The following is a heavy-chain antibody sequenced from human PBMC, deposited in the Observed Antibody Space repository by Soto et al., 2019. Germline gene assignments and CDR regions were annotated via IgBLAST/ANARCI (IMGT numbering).Heavy chain of an antibody. V-gene: IGHV1-8*01. CDR2: MNPNSGNT. CDR1: GYTFTSYD. CDR3: ARGRGDYVWGSYRYTWFDP. J-gene: IGHJ5*02. D-gene: IGHD3-16*02. Sequence: ASVKVSCKASGYTFTSYDINWVRQATGQGLEWMGWMNPNSGNTGYAQKFQGRVTMTRNTSISTAYMELSSLRSEDTAVYYCARGRGDYVWGSYRYTWFDPWGQGTLVTVSS.